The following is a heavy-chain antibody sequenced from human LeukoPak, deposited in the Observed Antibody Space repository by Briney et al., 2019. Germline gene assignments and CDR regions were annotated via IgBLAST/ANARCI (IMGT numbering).Heavy chain of an antibody. CDR3: ACLYDYVWGSYLPYYFDY. V-gene: IGHV5-51*01. CDR1: GYSFTSYW. D-gene: IGHD3-16*02. Sequence: GSLKISCKGSGYSFTSYWIGWVRQMPGKGLEWMGIICPGDSDTRYSPSFQGQVTISADKSISTAYLQWSSLKASDTAMYYCACLYDYVWGSYLPYYFDYWGQGTLVTVSS. J-gene: IGHJ4*02. CDR2: ICPGDSDT.